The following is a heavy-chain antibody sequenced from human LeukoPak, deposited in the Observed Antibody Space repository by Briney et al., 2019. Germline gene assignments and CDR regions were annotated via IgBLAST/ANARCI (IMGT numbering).Heavy chain of an antibody. CDR3: ARSSGSESYFVSY. J-gene: IGHJ4*02. Sequence: GGSLRLSCAASGFTFSSYSMNWVRQAPGKGLEWVSSISSSSTYIYYTDSVKGRFTISRGNAKNSLYLQMNSLRAEDAAVYYCARSSGSESYFVSYWGQGTLVTVSS. D-gene: IGHD3-10*01. V-gene: IGHV3-21*01. CDR1: GFTFSSYS. CDR2: ISSSSTYI.